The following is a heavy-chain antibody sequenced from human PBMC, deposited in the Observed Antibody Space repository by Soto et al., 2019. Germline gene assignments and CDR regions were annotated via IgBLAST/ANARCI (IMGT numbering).Heavy chain of an antibody. D-gene: IGHD3-3*01. CDR1: GFTFSSYG. Sequence: HLGGSLRLSCAASGFTFSSYGMHWVRQAPGKGLEWVAVIWYDGSNKYYADSVKGRFTISRDNSKNTLYLQMNSLRAEDTAVYYCARDWAVLRFLESPSGMDVWGQGTTVTVSS. CDR3: ARDWAVLRFLESPSGMDV. J-gene: IGHJ6*02. V-gene: IGHV3-33*01. CDR2: IWYDGSNK.